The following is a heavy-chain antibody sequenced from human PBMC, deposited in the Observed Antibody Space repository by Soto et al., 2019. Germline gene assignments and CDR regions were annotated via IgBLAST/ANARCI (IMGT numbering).Heavy chain of an antibody. CDR1: GGTFSSYA. D-gene: IGHD3-16*02. V-gene: IGHV1-69*01. J-gene: IGHJ3*02. CDR2: IIPIFGTA. Sequence: QVQLVQSGAEVKKPGSSVKVSCKASGGTFSSYAISWVRQAPGQGLEWMGGIIPIFGTANYAQKFQGRVTITADESTSKAYMELSSLRSEDTAVYYCARSHKYYDYVWGSYRYYAFDIWGQGTMVTVSS. CDR3: ARSHKYYDYVWGSYRYYAFDI.